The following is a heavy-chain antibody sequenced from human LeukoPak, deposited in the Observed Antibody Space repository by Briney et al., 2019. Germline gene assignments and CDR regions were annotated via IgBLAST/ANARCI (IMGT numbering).Heavy chain of an antibody. CDR2: SYTSGST. CDR1: GGSISSYY. J-gene: IGHJ4*02. Sequence: PSETLSLTCTVSGGSISSYYWSWIRQPAGKGLEWIGRSYTSGSTNYNPSLKSRVTTSVDTSKNQFSLKLSSVTAADTAVYYCAREAIRGSSKYSLDYWGQGTLVTVSS. CDR3: AREAIRGSSKYSLDY. V-gene: IGHV4-4*07. D-gene: IGHD6-13*01.